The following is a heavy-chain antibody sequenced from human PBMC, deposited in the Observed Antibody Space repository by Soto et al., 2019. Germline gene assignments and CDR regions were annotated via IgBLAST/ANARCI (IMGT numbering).Heavy chain of an antibody. CDR2: ISYDGSNQ. J-gene: IGHJ4*02. Sequence: GGSLRLSCAASGFTFNIYGMHWVRQAPDKGLEWVALISYDGSNQYYADSVKGRFTISRDNSKNTLFLQMNSLRADDTAVYYCAKDQASGQGSFDSXGQGTRVTVS. V-gene: IGHV3-30*18. CDR1: GFTFNIYG. CDR3: AKDQASGQGSFDS.